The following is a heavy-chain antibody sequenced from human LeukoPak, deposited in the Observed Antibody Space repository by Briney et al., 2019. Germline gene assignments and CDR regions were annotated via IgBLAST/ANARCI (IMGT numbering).Heavy chain of an antibody. J-gene: IGHJ4*02. D-gene: IGHD6-19*01. Sequence: SETLSLTCTVSGASISRYYWSWIRQPAGKGLEWIGRIDGSGNTNYNPSLKSRISVSVDTSKNQVSLKLSYVTAADTAVYYCARDGGSGWFDYWGQGTLVTASS. CDR1: GASISRYY. V-gene: IGHV4-4*07. CDR3: ARDGGSGWFDY. CDR2: IDGSGNT.